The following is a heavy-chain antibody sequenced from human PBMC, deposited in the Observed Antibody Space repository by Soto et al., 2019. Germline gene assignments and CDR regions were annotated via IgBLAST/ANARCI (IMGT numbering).Heavy chain of an antibody. V-gene: IGHV4-34*01. CDR3: ARVRRRYYGSGKYYYYGMDV. D-gene: IGHD3-10*01. CDR2: INHSGST. CDR1: GGSFSGYY. J-gene: IGHJ6*02. Sequence: SETLSLTCAVYGGSFSGYYWSWIRQPPGKGLEWIGEINHSGSTNYNPSLKSRVTISVDTSKNQFSLKLSSVTAADTAVYYCARVRRRYYGSGKYYYYGMDVWGQGTTVTVSS.